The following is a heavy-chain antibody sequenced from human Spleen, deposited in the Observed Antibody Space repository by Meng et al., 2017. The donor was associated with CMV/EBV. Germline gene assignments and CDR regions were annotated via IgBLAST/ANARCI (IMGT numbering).Heavy chain of an antibody. CDR2: ISSSSSYI. Sequence: GESLKISCAASGFTFSSYSMNWVRQAPGKGLEWVSSISSSSSYIYYADSVKGRFTISRDNAKDSLYLQMSSLRVEDTAVYFCARDADHTAPRRLDLWGQGSLVTVSS. V-gene: IGHV3-21*01. CDR1: GFTFSSYS. D-gene: IGHD6-6*01. J-gene: IGHJ5*02. CDR3: ARDADHTAPRRLDL.